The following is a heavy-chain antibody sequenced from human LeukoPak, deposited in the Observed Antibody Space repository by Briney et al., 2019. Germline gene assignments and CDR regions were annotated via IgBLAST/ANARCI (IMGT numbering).Heavy chain of an antibody. Sequence: SWIRQHPGKGLEWVSAISGSGGSTYYADSVKGRFTISRDNSKNTLYLQINSLRAEDTAVYYCARDIVARGGWGRGTMVTVTS. V-gene: IGHV3-23*01. D-gene: IGHD5-12*01. J-gene: IGHJ3*01. CDR3: ARDIVARGG. CDR2: ISGSGGST.